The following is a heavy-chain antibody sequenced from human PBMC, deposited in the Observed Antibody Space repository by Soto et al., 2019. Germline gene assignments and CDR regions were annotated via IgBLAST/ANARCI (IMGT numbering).Heavy chain of an antibody. CDR2: INYSGNT. CDR3: ARLPQAAPYTYFDY. D-gene: IGHD6-6*01. CDR1: GDSIGTYY. J-gene: IGHJ4*02. V-gene: IGHV4-59*08. Sequence: PSETLSLTCTVSGDSIGTYYWSWIRQPPRKGLEWIGYINYSGNTNYNPSLKSRVIISVDTSKNQFSLKLTSVTAADTAVYYCARLPQAAPYTYFDYWGQGTLVTVSS.